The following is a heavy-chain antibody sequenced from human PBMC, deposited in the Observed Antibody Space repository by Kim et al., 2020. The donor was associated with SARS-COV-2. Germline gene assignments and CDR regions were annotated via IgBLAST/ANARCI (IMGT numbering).Heavy chain of an antibody. CDR3: ARIDRLDYDSSGYYPTGPRYFDY. CDR1: GFTFSSYW. CDR2: IKQDGSEK. Sequence: GGSLRLSCAASGFTFSSYWMSWVRQAPGKGLEWVANIKQDGSEKYYVDSVKGRFTISRDNAKNSLYLQMNSLRAEDTAVYYCARIDRLDYDSSGYYPTGPRYFDYWGQGTLVTVSS. D-gene: IGHD3-22*01. J-gene: IGHJ4*02. V-gene: IGHV3-7*01.